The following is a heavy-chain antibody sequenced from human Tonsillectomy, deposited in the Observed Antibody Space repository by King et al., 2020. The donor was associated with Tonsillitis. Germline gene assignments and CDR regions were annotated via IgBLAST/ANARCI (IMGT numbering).Heavy chain of an antibody. Sequence: QLQESGPGLVMPSDTLPLTCTVSNGSISSSSYYWGWIRQPPGKGLEWIGNIYYSGNTYYNPSLKSRVTMSVDTSKNQFSLKLSSVTAADTAVYFCAGGGDLVRGVKGPDYWGQGTLVIVSS. J-gene: IGHJ4*02. CDR2: IYYSGNT. CDR3: AGGGDLVRGVKGPDY. V-gene: IGHV4-39*01. D-gene: IGHD3-10*01. CDR1: NGSISSSSYY.